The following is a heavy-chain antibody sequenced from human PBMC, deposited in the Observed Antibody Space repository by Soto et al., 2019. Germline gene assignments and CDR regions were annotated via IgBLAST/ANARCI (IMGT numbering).Heavy chain of an antibody. V-gene: IGHV3-30*18. CDR3: AKGLWFGESVGWFDP. CDR1: GLTFSNYA. D-gene: IGHD3-10*01. Sequence: VQLLESGGGLVQPGGSLRLSCAASGLTFSNYAMNWVRQAPGKGLEWVAVISYDGSNKYYADSVKGRFTISRDNSKNTLYLQMNSLRAEDTAVYYCAKGLWFGESVGWFDPWGQGTLVTVSS. CDR2: ISYDGSNK. J-gene: IGHJ5*02.